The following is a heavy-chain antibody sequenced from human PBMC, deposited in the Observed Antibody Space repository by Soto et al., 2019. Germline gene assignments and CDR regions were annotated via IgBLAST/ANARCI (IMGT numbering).Heavy chain of an antibody. V-gene: IGHV4-30-4*01. J-gene: IGHJ6*02. CDR2: IYYSGST. Sequence: PSETLSLTXTVSGGSISSGDYYWSWIRQPPGKGLEWIGYIYYSGSTYYNPSLKSRVTISVDTSKNQFSLKLSSVTAAGTAVYYCARVLGVGYDFWRGYPFYGMDVWGQGTTVTVSS. CDR3: ARVLGVGYDFWRGYPFYGMDV. D-gene: IGHD3-3*01. CDR1: GGSISSGDYY.